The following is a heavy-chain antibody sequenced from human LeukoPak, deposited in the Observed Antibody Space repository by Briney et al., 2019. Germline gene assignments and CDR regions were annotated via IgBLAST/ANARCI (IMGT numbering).Heavy chain of an antibody. J-gene: IGHJ6*03. CDR1: GFTFSSYS. V-gene: IGHV3-21*01. CDR2: ISSSSSYI. D-gene: IGHD2-8*01. CDR3: AKDRCSNGVGCYYYYMDV. Sequence: GGSLRLSCAASGFTFSSYSMNWVRQAPGKGLEWVSSISSSSSYIYYADSVKGRFTISRDNAKNSLYLQMNSLRAEDAAVYYCAKDRCSNGVGCYYYYMDVWGKGTTVTISS.